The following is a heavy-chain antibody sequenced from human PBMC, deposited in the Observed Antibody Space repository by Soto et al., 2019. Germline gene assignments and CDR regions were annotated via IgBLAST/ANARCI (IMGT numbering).Heavy chain of an antibody. V-gene: IGHV4-59*01. CDR2: IYFTGST. CDR1: DGSINNYH. CDR3: ARMLRSGALDY. J-gene: IGHJ4*02. D-gene: IGHD1-26*01. Sequence: QVQLQESGPGPVKPSETLSLTCTVSDGSINNYHWSWIRQPPGEGLEWIGYIYFTGSTNYNPSLKSRVTMSVDMSKNQFSLKLSSVTAADTAMYYCARMLRSGALDYWGQGSLVTVSS.